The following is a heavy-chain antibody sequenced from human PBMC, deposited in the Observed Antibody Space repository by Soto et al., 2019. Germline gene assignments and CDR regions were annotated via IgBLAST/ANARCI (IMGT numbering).Heavy chain of an antibody. CDR3: AQARGDSIFDAAVY. D-gene: IGHD3-22*01. V-gene: IGHV3-23*01. CDR1: GFIFSSYA. CDR2: ITSSGTRT. J-gene: IGHJ4*01. Sequence: GGSLRLPCTASGFIFSSYAMNLVRQAPGEGLEWVSAITSSGTRTCYVESVEDRFPISRDNSRNSLYLQMRSLRGEDTAVYYCAQARGDSIFDAAVYWG.